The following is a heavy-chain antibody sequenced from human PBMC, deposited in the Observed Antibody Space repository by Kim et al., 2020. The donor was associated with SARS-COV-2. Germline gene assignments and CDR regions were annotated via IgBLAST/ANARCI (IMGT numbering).Heavy chain of an antibody. CDR3: AKDHPSSGWPTFDS. J-gene: IGHJ4*02. Sequence: YPNFAKGRFTVSRDNNRNTLDLQMNSLTAEDTALYFCAKDHPSSGWPTFDSWGQGTLVTVSS. D-gene: IGHD6-19*01. V-gene: IGHV3-23*01.